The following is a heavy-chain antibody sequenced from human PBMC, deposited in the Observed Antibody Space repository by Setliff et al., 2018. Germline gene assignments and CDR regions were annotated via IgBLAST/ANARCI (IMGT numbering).Heavy chain of an antibody. Sequence: ASVKVSCKASGYTFTDYGISWVRQAPGQGLEWMGWISPYTGNTFYAPQFQGRVIMTTDTSAKTAYMDLRSLRSDDTAVYYCERLVRYCTKTACQTLPGGEYWGQGTLVTVSS. D-gene: IGHD2-8*01. CDR1: GYTFTDYG. CDR2: ISPYTGNT. J-gene: IGHJ4*02. V-gene: IGHV1-18*01. CDR3: ERLVRYCTKTACQTLPGGEY.